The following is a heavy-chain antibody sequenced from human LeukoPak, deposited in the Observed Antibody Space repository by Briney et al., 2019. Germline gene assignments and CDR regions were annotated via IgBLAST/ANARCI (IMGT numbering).Heavy chain of an antibody. CDR2: IWYDGSNK. D-gene: IGHD3-22*01. J-gene: IGHJ4*02. CDR3: ARDGDAYYYDSSGGFDY. CDR1: GFTFSSYG. Sequence: GGSLRLSCAASGFTFSSYGMHWVRQAPGKGLEWVAVIWYDGSNKYYADSVKGRFTISRDNSKNTLYLQMNSLRAEDTAVYYCARDGDAYYYDSSGGFDYWGQGTLVTVSS. V-gene: IGHV3-33*01.